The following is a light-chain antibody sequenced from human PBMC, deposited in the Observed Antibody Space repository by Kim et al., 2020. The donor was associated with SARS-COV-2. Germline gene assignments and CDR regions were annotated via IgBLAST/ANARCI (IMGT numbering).Light chain of an antibody. CDR1: QSISSW. J-gene: IGKJ1*01. V-gene: IGKV1-5*01. Sequence: ASVRDRVTITCRASQSISSWLAWYQQKPGKAPKLLIYDASSLESGVPSRFSGSGSGTEFTLTISSLQPDDFATYYCQQYNSYSETFGQGTKVDIK. CDR2: DAS. CDR3: QQYNSYSET.